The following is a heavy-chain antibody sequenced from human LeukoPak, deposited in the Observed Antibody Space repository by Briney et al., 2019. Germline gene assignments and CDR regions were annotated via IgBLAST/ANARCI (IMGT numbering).Heavy chain of an antibody. J-gene: IGHJ4*02. CDR2: ITNDGSST. CDR1: GFTFSNRW. Sequence: GGSLRLSCAASGFTFSNRWMHWVRQGPGKGPVWVSRITNDGSSTVYADSVKGRFTISRDNAKSTLYLQMNSLSAEDTAVYYCVRSSGWPDSWGQGTLVTVSS. V-gene: IGHV3-74*01. CDR3: VRSSGWPDS. D-gene: IGHD6-19*01.